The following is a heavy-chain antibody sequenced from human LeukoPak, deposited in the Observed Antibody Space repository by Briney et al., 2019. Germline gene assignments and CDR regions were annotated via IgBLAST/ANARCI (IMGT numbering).Heavy chain of an antibody. Sequence: GGSLRLSCAASGFTFSSYAMSWARQAPGKGLEWVSAISSGGGSTYYADSVKGRFTITRDNYKNTLFLQMNNLRAEDTAVYYCAKDLENSISWYGDAFDIWGQGTMVTVSS. J-gene: IGHJ3*02. CDR2: ISSGGGST. V-gene: IGHV3-23*01. CDR3: AKDLENSISWYGDAFDI. CDR1: GFTFSSYA. D-gene: IGHD6-13*01.